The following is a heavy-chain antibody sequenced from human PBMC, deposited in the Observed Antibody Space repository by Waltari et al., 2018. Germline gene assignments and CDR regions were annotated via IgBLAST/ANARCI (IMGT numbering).Heavy chain of an antibody. J-gene: IGHJ6*02. Sequence: EVQLVESGGGLVQPGRSLRLSCAASGFTFDDYAMHWVRQAPGKGLEWVSGIGGNSGSIGYADAVKGRFTISRDNDKNARYLQMNSLRAEDTALYYCAKDKGFREFYYYGMDVWGQGTTVTVSS. CDR2: IGGNSGSI. CDR1: GFTFDDYA. CDR3: AKDKGFREFYYYGMDV. D-gene: IGHD3-10*01. V-gene: IGHV3-9*01.